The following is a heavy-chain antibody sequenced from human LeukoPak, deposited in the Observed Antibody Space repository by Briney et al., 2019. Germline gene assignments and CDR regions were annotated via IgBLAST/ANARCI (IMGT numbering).Heavy chain of an antibody. J-gene: IGHJ6*03. CDR3: AKSNPGSFWSGYYGRYYMDV. Sequence: ASVKVSCKASGYTFTSYYMHWVRQAPGQGLEWMGIINPSGGSTSYAQKFQGRVTITRNTSISTAYMELSSLRSEDTAVYYCAKSNPGSFWSGYYGRYYMDVWGKGTTVTVSS. CDR1: GYTFTSYY. V-gene: IGHV1-46*01. CDR2: INPSGGST. D-gene: IGHD3-3*01.